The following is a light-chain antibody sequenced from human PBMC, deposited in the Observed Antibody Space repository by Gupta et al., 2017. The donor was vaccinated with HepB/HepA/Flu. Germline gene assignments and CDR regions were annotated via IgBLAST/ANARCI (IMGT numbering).Light chain of an antibody. CDR2: GNS. CDR1: SSNIGAGYD. V-gene: IGLV1-40*01. CDR3: QSYDSSLSGSV. J-gene: IGLJ3*02. Sequence: QSVLTHPPSLSGAPGPRVTISCTGSSSNIGAGYDVHWYQQLPGTAPKRLIYGNSNRPSGVPDRFSGSKSGTSASLAITGLQAEDEADYYCQSYDSSLSGSVFGGGTKLTVL.